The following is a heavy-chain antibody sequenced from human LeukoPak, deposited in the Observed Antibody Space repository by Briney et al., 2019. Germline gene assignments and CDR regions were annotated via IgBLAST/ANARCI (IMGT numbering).Heavy chain of an antibody. CDR1: GDSVSSNSAA. J-gene: IGHJ4*02. CDR2: TYYRSKWYN. CDR3: AKGARYNWNDGSYFDY. V-gene: IGHV6-1*01. Sequence: SQTLSLTCAISGDSVSSNSAAWNWIRQSPSRGLEWLGRTYYRSKWYNDYAVSVKSRITINPDTSKNQFSLQLNSVTPEDTALYYCAKGARYNWNDGSYFDYWGQGTLVTVSS. D-gene: IGHD1-1*01.